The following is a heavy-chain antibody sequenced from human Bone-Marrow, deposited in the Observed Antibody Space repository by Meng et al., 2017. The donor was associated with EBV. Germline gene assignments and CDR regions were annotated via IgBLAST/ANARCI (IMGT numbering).Heavy chain of an antibody. D-gene: IGHD6-13*01. Sequence: VALVESGGGLVQPGRSLGLSCDAYGFTFSSDGIHWVRQAPGKGLEWVAVISYDGSNKYYADSVKGRFTISRDNSKNTLYLQMNSLRAEDTAVYYCAKLSSAGAAGLDYWGQGTLVTVSS. J-gene: IGHJ4*02. V-gene: IGHV3-30*18. CDR3: AKLSSAGAAGLDY. CDR1: GFTFSSDG. CDR2: ISYDGSNK.